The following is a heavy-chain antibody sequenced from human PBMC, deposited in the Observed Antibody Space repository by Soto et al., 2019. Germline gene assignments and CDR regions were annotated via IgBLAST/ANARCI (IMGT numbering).Heavy chain of an antibody. CDR3: STSGSGWYGVDFDV. Sequence: GGSLRLSCAASGFSFNSYTMNWLRQAPGKGLEWVSSISSSGSFTDYADSVRGRFTISRDNAKNSLYLQMTSLSAEDTAVYYCSTSGSGWYGVDFDVWGPGTKVTVSS. CDR1: GFSFNSYT. V-gene: IGHV3-21*01. J-gene: IGHJ3*01. D-gene: IGHD6-19*01. CDR2: ISSSGSFT.